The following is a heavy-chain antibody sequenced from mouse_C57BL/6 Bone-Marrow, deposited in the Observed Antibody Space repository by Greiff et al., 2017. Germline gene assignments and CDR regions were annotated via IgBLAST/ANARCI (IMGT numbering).Heavy chain of an antibody. Sequence: VQLPQPGAELVKPGASVKLSCKASGYTFTSYWMHWVKQRPGQGLEWIGMIHPNSGSTNYNEKFKGKATLPADKSSSTAYMELRSLTSEDSAVYFCARGGRRWYFDVWGTGTTVTVSS. J-gene: IGHJ1*03. CDR2: IHPNSGST. CDR1: GYTFTSYW. CDR3: ARGGRRWYFDV. V-gene: IGHV1-64*01.